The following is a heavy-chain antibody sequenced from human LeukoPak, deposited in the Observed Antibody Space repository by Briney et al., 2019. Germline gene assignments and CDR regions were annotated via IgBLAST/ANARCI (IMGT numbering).Heavy chain of an antibody. CDR1: GFTFSSYA. Sequence: GSLRLSCAASGFTFSSYAMSWVRQAPGKGLEWVSAISGSGDSTYYGDSVKGRFTISRDNSKNTLYLQMNSLRAEDTAVYYCAKKIAVAGNNFDYWGQGTLVTVSS. D-gene: IGHD6-19*01. CDR2: ISGSGDST. V-gene: IGHV3-23*01. J-gene: IGHJ4*02. CDR3: AKKIAVAGNNFDY.